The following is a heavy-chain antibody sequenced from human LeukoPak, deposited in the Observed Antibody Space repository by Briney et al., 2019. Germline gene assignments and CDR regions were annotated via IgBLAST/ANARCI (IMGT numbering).Heavy chain of an antibody. J-gene: IGHJ4*02. D-gene: IGHD3-9*01. CDR1: GYTFTSYG. V-gene: IGHV1-18*01. CDR3: ARVTHYDILTGYHLGLDY. CDR2: ISAYNGNT. Sequence: ASVKVSCKASGYTFTSYGISWVRQAPGQGLEWMGWISAYNGNTTYAQKLQGRVTMTTDTSTSTAYMELRSLRSDDTAVYYCARVTHYDILTGYHLGLDYWGQGTLVTVSS.